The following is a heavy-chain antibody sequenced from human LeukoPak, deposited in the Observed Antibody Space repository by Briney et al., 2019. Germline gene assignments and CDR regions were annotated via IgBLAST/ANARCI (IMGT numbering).Heavy chain of an antibody. D-gene: IGHD6-19*01. CDR2: IYHSGST. J-gene: IGHJ4*02. CDR1: RYSISSDYY. V-gene: IGHV4-38-2*02. CDR3: ARVFYSSGWYFDY. Sequence: SETLSLTCTVSRYSISSDYYWGWVRQPPGKGLEWIGSIYHSGSTYYNPSLKSRVTISVDTSKNQFSLKLSSVTAADTAVYYCARVFYSSGWYFDYWGQGTLVTVSS.